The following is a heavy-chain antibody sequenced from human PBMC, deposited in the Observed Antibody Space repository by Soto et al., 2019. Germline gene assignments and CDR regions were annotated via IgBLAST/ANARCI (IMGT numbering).Heavy chain of an antibody. V-gene: IGHV4-31*03. CDR3: ARDSSVATSGRAPYNWYDP. CDR2: IYYSGST. CDR1: GGSISSGGYY. Sequence: PSETLSLTCTVSGGSISSGGYYWSWIRQHPGKGLEWIGYIYYSGSTYYNPSLKSRVTISVDTSKNQFSLKLSSVTAADTAVYYCARDSSVATSGRAPYNWYDPWGQGTLVTVSS. J-gene: IGHJ5*02. D-gene: IGHD5-12*01.